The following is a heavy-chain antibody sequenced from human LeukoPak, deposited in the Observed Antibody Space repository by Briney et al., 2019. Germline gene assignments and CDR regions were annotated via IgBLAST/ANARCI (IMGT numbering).Heavy chain of an antibody. CDR3: ARADSTAWFDY. CDR2: IKSDGSEE. J-gene: IGHJ4*02. CDR1: GFTFNRYW. V-gene: IGHV3-7*05. Sequence: PGGSLRLSCAASGFTFNRYWMSWVRQAPGKGLEWVAQIKSDGSEEYYADSVRGRFTISRDNAKNSLYLQMNSLRAEDTAVYYCARADSTAWFDYWGQGIQVTVSS. D-gene: IGHD2-2*01.